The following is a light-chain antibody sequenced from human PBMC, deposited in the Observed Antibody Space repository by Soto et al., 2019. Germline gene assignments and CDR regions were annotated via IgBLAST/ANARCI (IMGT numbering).Light chain of an antibody. J-gene: IGKJ4*01. CDR2: GAS. CDR1: QSVSSN. CDR3: QQYNNWPPLT. V-gene: IGKV3-15*01. Sequence: EIVMTQSPATLSVSPGERATLSCRASQSVSSNLVWYQQKPGQAPRLLIYGASTRATGIPARFSGSGSGTEFTLTISSLQSEYFAVYYCQQYNNWPPLTFAGATKVEIK.